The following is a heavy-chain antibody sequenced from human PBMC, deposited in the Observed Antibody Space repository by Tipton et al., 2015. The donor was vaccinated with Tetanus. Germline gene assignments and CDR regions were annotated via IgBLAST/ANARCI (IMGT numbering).Heavy chain of an antibody. D-gene: IGHD3-22*01. CDR1: GGSFSGYY. CDR2: INHSGST. CDR3: ARGYYYDSSGYYYGMDV. Sequence: TLSLTCTVYGGSFSGYYWSWIRQPPGKGLEWIGEINHSGSTNYNPSLKSRVTISVDTSKNQFSLKLSSVTAADTAVYYCARGYYYDSSGYYYGMDVWGQGTTVTVSS. J-gene: IGHJ6*02. V-gene: IGHV4-34*01.